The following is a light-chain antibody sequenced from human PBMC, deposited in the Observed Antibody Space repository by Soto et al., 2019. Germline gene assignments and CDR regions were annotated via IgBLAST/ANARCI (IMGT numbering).Light chain of an antibody. V-gene: IGKV1-9*01. CDR1: QGISNS. J-gene: IGKJ1*01. Sequence: IQLTQSPSSLSASVGDRVTITCLASQGISNSLAWYQQKPGKAPKLLMYLASTLQSGVPARFSGSGSGTNFTLTISSLQPEDFATYYCQQLIRFPTKFGQGTKVDIK. CDR2: LAS. CDR3: QQLIRFPTK.